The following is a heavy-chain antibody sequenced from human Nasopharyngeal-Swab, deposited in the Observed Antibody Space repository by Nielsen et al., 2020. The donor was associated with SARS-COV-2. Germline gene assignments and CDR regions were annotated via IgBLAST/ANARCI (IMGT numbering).Heavy chain of an antibody. CDR3: ARDKRLRGDYVFDY. D-gene: IGHD4-17*01. CDR2: ISSSGNYT. V-gene: IGHV3-11*06. Sequence: WIRQHAGKGLEWVSYISSSGNYTNYADSVKGRFTISRDNAKNSLYLQMNSLRAEDTAVYYCARDKRLRGDYVFDYWGQGTLVTVSS. J-gene: IGHJ4*02.